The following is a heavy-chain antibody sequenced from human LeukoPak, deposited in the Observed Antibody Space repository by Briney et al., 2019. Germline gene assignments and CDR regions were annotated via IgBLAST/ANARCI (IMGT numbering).Heavy chain of an antibody. V-gene: IGHV4-59*02. J-gene: IGHJ3*02. CDR3: ARARYANAWYAFDI. CDR2: LSHSGSS. CDR1: GGSVSSYY. D-gene: IGHD2-2*01. Sequence: SETLSLTCTASGGSVSSYYWSWIRRPPGRGLEWIAYLSHSGSSDSSPSLTSRVTTLVDTSKDQFSLKLTSVTAADTAVYYCARARYANAWYAFDIWGHGTMVTVSS.